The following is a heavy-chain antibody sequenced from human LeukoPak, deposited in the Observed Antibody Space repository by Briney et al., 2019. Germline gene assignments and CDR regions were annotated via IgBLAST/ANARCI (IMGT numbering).Heavy chain of an antibody. Sequence: SETLSLTCAVYGGSFSGYSWSWIRQPPGKGLEWIGYIYHSGSTYYNPSLRSRVTISVDRSKDQFSLKLSSVTAADTAVYYCASLYCSGGSCIDYWGQGTLVTVSS. V-gene: IGHV4-30-2*01. J-gene: IGHJ4*02. CDR2: IYHSGST. CDR1: GGSFSGYS. CDR3: ASLYCSGGSCIDY. D-gene: IGHD2-15*01.